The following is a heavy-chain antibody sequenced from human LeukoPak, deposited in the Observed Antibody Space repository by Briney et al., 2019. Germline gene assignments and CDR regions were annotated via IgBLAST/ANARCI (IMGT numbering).Heavy chain of an antibody. CDR3: AKNRGNTWWGLVDH. J-gene: IGHJ4*02. V-gene: IGHV1-18*01. Sequence: ASVKVSCKASGHTFFNFGVTWVRQAPGQGLEWMGWINSDNGNKNYAQKFQGRVTMNIDTSTNTAYMELRSLTSDDTAVYFCAKNRGNTWWGLVDHWGQGTLVTVSS. CDR1: GHTFFNFG. D-gene: IGHD3-10*01. CDR2: INSDNGNK.